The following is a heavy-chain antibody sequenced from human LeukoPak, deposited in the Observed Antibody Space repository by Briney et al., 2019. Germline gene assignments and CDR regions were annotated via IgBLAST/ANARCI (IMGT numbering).Heavy chain of an antibody. CDR1: GFTFSTYV. CDR2: ISYDGSNK. Sequence: GGSLRLSCAASGFTFSTYVMHWVRQAPGKGLEWVAVISYDGSNKYYADSVQGRFIISRDNSKNTLYLQMNGLRTGDTAVYYCAKADSSGWYNLDYWGQGTLVTVSS. D-gene: IGHD6-19*01. CDR3: AKADSSGWYNLDY. V-gene: IGHV3-30*18. J-gene: IGHJ4*02.